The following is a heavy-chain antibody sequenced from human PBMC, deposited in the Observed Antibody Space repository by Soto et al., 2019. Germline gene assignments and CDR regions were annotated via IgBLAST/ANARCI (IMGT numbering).Heavy chain of an antibody. CDR1: SDSIAGENW. D-gene: IGHD6-25*01. J-gene: IGHJ4*02. CDR3: ARVFSSGSGWLYYFDF. V-gene: IGHV4-4*02. CDR2: IFHTGGT. Sequence: QVQLQESGPGLVKPSETLSLTCTVSSDSIAGENWWSWVRQPPGMGLEWIGEIFHTGGTNYNPSLKSRVIMEVDTSKRPCSLNLIYVTAADTAVYYCARVFSSGSGWLYYFDFWGQGALVSVSS.